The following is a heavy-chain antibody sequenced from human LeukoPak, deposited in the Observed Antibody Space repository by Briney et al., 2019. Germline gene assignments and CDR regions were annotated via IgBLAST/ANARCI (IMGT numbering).Heavy chain of an antibody. CDR2: IIPIFGTA. J-gene: IGHJ3*02. CDR3: ARDDRLGVGYYYDSSGYYHDAFDI. Sequence: ASVKVSCKASGGTFSSYAISWVRQAPGQGLEWMGGIIPIFGTANYAQKFQGRVTITADESTSTAYMELSSLRSEDTAVYYCARDDRLGVGYYYDSSGYYHDAFDIWGQGTMVTVSS. D-gene: IGHD3-22*01. CDR1: GGTFSSYA. V-gene: IGHV1-69*13.